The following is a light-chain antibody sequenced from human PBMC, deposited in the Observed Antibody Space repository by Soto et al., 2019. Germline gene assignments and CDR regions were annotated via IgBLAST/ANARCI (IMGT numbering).Light chain of an antibody. CDR2: AAS. CDR3: HQFGSSPT. Sequence: IVLTQSPGTLSLSPGERATLSCRASQSVSSSSLAWYQQKPGQAPRLLMYAASVRATGIPDRFTGSGSGTDFTLTISRLEPEDFAVYYCHQFGSSPTFGQGTKVEIK. V-gene: IGKV3-20*01. CDR1: QSVSSSS. J-gene: IGKJ1*01.